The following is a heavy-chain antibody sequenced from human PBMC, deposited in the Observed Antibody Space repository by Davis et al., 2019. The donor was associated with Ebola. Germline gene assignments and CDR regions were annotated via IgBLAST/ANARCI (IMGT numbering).Heavy chain of an antibody. CDR3: ARGGEHDYGDLYYYYGMDV. J-gene: IGHJ6*02. Sequence: ASVKVSCKASGYTFTDYYMHWVRQAPGQGLEWMGWINPNSGGTNYAQNFQGRVTMTRHTSISTAYMELSRLRSDDTAVYYCARGGEHDYGDLYYYYGMDVWGQGTTVTVSS. CDR2: INPNSGGT. V-gene: IGHV1-2*02. D-gene: IGHD4-17*01. CDR1: GYTFTDYY.